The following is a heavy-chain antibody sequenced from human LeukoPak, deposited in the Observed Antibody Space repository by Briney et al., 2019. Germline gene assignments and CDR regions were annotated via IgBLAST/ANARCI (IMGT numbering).Heavy chain of an antibody. V-gene: IGHV4-39*07. J-gene: IGHJ6*03. CDR2: IYHSGST. D-gene: IGHD2-2*01. CDR3: ARVQYQRPLYYYYYYMDV. CDR1: GDSITSSSYY. Sequence: SETLSLTCTVSGDSITSSSYYWAWIRQPPGKGLEWIGNIYHSGSTNYNPSLKSRVTISVDTSKNQFSLKLSSVTAADTAVYYCARVQYQRPLYYYYYYMDVWGKGTTVTVSS.